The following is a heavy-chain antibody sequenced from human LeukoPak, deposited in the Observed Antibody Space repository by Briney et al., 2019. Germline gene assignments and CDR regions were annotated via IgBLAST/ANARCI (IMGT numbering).Heavy chain of an antibody. CDR2: IIPIFGTA. Sequence: GSSVKVSCKASGGTFSSYAISWVRQAPGQGLEWMGRIIPIFGTANYAQKFQGRVTITTDESTGTAYMELSSLRSEDTAVYYCARDFMVRGVLDDYWGQGTLVTVSS. V-gene: IGHV1-69*05. J-gene: IGHJ4*02. CDR1: GGTFSSYA. D-gene: IGHD3-10*01. CDR3: ARDFMVRGVLDDY.